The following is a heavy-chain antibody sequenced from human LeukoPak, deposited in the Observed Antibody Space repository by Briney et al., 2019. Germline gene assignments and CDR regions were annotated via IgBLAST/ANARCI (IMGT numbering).Heavy chain of an antibody. CDR1: GGSISSSSYY. V-gene: IGHV4-39*07. CDR3: ARGDSITNWFDP. CDR2: IYYSGST. J-gene: IGHJ5*02. Sequence: SETLSLTCTVSGGSISSSSYYWGWIRQPPGKGLEWIGSIYYSGSTYYNPSLKSRVTISVDTSKNQFSLKLSSVTAADTAVYYCARGDSITNWFDPWGQGTQVTVSS. D-gene: IGHD3-22*01.